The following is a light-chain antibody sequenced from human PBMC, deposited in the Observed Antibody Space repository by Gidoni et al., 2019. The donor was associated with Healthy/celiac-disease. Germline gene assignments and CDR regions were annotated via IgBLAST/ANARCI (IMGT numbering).Light chain of an antibody. CDR2: GAS. CDR1: QSVSSSY. CDR3: QQYGSSSWT. Sequence: EIVLTQSPGTLSLSPGDRATLSCRASQSVSSSYLAWYQQKPGQAPRLLIDGASSRATSIPDRFSGSGSGTDFTLTISRLEPEDFAVYYCQQYGSSSWTFGQGTKVEIK. V-gene: IGKV3-20*01. J-gene: IGKJ1*01.